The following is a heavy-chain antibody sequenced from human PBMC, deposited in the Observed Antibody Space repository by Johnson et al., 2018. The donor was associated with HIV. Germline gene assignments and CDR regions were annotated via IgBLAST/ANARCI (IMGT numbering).Heavy chain of an antibody. CDR1: GFTFSTYA. V-gene: IGHV3-30-3*01. Sequence: QVQLVESGGGLVKPGGSLRLSCAASGFTFSTYAMHWVRQAPGKGLEWVAVISYDGSNKYYADSVKGRFTISRDNSKNTLYLQMNSLRAEDTAVYYCASPSSRYFDWSRGAFDIWGQGTMVTVSS. CDR3: ASPSSRYFDWSRGAFDI. D-gene: IGHD3-9*01. J-gene: IGHJ3*02. CDR2: ISYDGSNK.